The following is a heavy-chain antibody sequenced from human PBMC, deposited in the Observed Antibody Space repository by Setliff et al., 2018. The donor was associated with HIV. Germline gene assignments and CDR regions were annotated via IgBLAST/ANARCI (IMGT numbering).Heavy chain of an antibody. V-gene: IGHV5-51*01. D-gene: IGHD5-18*01. CDR3: ARQGTSYGSNYYADV. Sequence: SGESLKISCKGFGYSFSDNWIGWVRQKPGKGLEWMGIIYPGDLDTRYSPSFQGQVTISADKSISTAYLQWSSLKTSDTAIYYCARQGTSYGSNYYADVWGEGTTVTVSS. CDR2: IYPGDLDT. CDR1: GYSFSDNW. J-gene: IGHJ6*03.